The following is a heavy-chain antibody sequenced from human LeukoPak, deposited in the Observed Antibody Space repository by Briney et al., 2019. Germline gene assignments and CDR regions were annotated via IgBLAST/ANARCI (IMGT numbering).Heavy chain of an antibody. D-gene: IGHD6-19*01. J-gene: IGHJ4*02. CDR1: GGSISSSTYY. Sequence: PSETLSLTCTVSGGSISSSTYYWGWIRQPPGKGLEWIGNIYYRGSTYYNPSLKSRVTISVDTSKNQFSLKLSSVTAADTAVYYCAGGNRPGIAVAGAFDYWGQGTLVTVSS. CDR2: IYYRGST. V-gene: IGHV4-39*07. CDR3: AGGNRPGIAVAGAFDY.